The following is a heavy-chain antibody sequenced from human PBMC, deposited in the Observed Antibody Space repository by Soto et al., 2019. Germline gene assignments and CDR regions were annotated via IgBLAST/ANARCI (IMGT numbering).Heavy chain of an antibody. D-gene: IGHD6-19*01. J-gene: IGHJ5*02. V-gene: IGHV4-38-2*01. Sequence: SETLSLTCAVSGYSISNGFNWGWIRQPPGKGLEWVGSIYDNGRTYYNPSLRSRVTISKDTSKNQFSLRLTSVTAADTAVYYCAGCWGTGFYHLVTWGQGTLVTVSS. CDR2: IYDNGRT. CDR3: AGCWGTGFYHLVT. CDR1: GYSISNGFN.